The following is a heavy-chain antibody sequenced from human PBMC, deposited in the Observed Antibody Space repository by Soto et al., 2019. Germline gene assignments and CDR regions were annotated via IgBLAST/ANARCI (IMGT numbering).Heavy chain of an antibody. CDR3: AREIVVPAALGYYYYYYMDV. V-gene: IGHV3-48*01. Sequence: GGSLRLSCAASGFTFSSYSMNWVRQAPGKGLEWVSYISSSSTIYYADSVKGRFTISRDNAKNSLYLQMNSLRAEDTAVYYCAREIVVPAALGYYYYYYMDVWGKGTTVTVSS. CDR2: ISSSSTI. D-gene: IGHD2-2*01. CDR1: GFTFSSYS. J-gene: IGHJ6*03.